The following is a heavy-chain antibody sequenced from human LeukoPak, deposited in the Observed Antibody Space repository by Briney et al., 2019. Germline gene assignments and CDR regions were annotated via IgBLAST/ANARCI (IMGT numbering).Heavy chain of an antibody. Sequence: PGASLGLSCAASGFTFSSYAMSWVRQAPGKGLERVSAISGSGGSTYYADSVKGRFTISRDNSKKTLYLQMNSLRAEDTAVYYCAKDWTGDDYWGQGTLVTVSS. J-gene: IGHJ4*02. D-gene: IGHD3/OR15-3a*01. V-gene: IGHV3-23*01. CDR2: ISGSGGST. CDR1: GFTFSSYA. CDR3: AKDWTGDDY.